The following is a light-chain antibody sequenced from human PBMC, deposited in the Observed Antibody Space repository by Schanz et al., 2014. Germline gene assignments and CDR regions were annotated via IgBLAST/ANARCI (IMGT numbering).Light chain of an antibody. CDR2: WAS. J-gene: IGKJ3*01. CDR1: QSVFYGSNNKNY. Sequence: DIVMTQSPDSLAVSLGERATINCKSSQSVFYGSNNKNYLTWYQQKPGQPPKLLIYWASTRESGVPDRFSGSGSGTDFTLTISNLQAEDVAVYYCQQYYSTPFTFGPGTKVDIK. CDR3: QQYYSTPFT. V-gene: IGKV4-1*01.